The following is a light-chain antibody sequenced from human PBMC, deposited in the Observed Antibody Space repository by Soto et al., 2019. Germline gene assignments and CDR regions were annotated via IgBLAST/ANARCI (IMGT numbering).Light chain of an antibody. V-gene: IGLV1-40*01. CDR3: QSYDTSLSGSI. CDR1: SSNIGAGYD. J-gene: IGLJ2*01. Sequence: QSVLTQPPSVSGAPGQMVTISCTGSSSNIGAGYDVHWYQQLPGTAPKLLIYANNNRPSGVPDRFSGSKSDTSASLAITGIQADDEADYYCQSYDTSLSGSIFGGGTKLTVL. CDR2: ANN.